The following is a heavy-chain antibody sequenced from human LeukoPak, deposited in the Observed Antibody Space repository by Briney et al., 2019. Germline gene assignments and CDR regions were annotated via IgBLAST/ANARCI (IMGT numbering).Heavy chain of an antibody. CDR2: MNPNSGNT. Sequence: ASVKVSCKASGYTFTSYGISWVRQAPGQGLEWMGWMNPNSGNTGYAQKFQGRVTMTRNTSISTAYMELSSLRSEDTAVYYCARGRSGSLRRRDYYYYYMDVWGKGTTVTISS. CDR1: GYTFTSYG. V-gene: IGHV1-8*02. J-gene: IGHJ6*03. D-gene: IGHD5/OR15-5a*01. CDR3: ARGRSGSLRRRDYYYYYMDV.